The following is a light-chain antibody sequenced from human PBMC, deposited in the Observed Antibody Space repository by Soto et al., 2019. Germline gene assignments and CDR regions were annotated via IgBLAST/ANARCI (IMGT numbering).Light chain of an antibody. CDR2: AAS. V-gene: IGKV1-8*01. J-gene: IGKJ1*01. CDR3: QQYYSYLRT. Sequence: AIRMTQSTSSLAASTGDRVTITCRASQSISSYLPWYQQKPGNAPKLLIYAASTLQSGVPSRFSGSGSETDFTLTISCLQSKDFATYFCQQYYSYLRTSGQ. CDR1: QSISSY.